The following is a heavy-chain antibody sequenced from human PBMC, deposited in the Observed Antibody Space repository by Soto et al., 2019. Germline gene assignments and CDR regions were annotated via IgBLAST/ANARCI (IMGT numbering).Heavy chain of an antibody. D-gene: IGHD3-22*01. CDR1: GGSISSGGYS. Sequence: SETLSLTCAVSGGSISSGGYSWSWIRQPPGKGLEWIGYMYHSGSTYYNPSLKSRVTISVDTSKNQFSLKLSSVTAADTAVYYCASHTYYYDSSGYHRGMDVWGQGTTVTVSS. CDR3: ASHTYYYDSSGYHRGMDV. V-gene: IGHV4-30-2*01. J-gene: IGHJ6*02. CDR2: MYHSGST.